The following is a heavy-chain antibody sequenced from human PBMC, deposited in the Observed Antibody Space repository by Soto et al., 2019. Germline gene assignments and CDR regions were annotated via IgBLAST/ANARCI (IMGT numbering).Heavy chain of an antibody. CDR1: GGSFSGYY. J-gene: IGHJ6*02. CDR2: INHSGST. V-gene: IGHV4-34*01. D-gene: IGHD6-13*01. CDR3: ARGPQRSSWYFGYYYYGLDV. Sequence: SETLPLTCAVYGGSFSGYYWSWIRQPPGKGLEWIGEINHSGSTNYNPSLKSRVTISVDTSKNQFSLKLSSVTAADTAVYYCARGPQRSSWYFGYYYYGLDVWGQGTTVTVSS.